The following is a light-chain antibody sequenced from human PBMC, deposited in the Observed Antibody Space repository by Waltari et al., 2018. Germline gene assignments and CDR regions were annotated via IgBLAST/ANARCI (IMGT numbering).Light chain of an antibody. J-gene: IGLJ1*01. CDR3: SSYTTSTTFI. V-gene: IGLV2-14*03. CDR1: TSDVGNYNY. Sequence: QSAPTQSPSVSGSPGQSVTIPCTGTTSDVGNYNYVSWYQQHPGKAPKLMIYGVNNRPSGVSGRFSGSKSGNTASLTISGLQAEDEADYYCSSYTTSTTFIFGPGTRLIVL. CDR2: GVN.